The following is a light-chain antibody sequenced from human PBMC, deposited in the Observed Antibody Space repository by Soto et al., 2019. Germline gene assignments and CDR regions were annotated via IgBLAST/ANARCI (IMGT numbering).Light chain of an antibody. Sequence: QSALTQPASVSGSPGQSITISCTGTSSDVGGYNFVSWYQQHPGKAPKLMIYEVSNRPSGVSNRFSGSKSGNTASLTIYGLQAEDEADYYCSSFTSGSTLFGTGTKVTVL. J-gene: IGLJ1*01. CDR3: SSFTSGSTL. CDR2: EVS. V-gene: IGLV2-14*01. CDR1: SSDVGGYNF.